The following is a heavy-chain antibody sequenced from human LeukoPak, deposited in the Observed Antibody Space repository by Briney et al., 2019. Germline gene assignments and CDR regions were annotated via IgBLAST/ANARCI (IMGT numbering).Heavy chain of an antibody. Sequence: PGGSLRLSCAASGLTFSSYAMGWVRQAPGKGLEWVSVISDSGATTYYADSVKGRFTISRDNSKNTLYLQMNSLRAEDTAVYYCAKLLPSAYYSPYFDYWGQGTLVTVSS. D-gene: IGHD3-22*01. CDR3: AKLLPSAYYSPYFDY. V-gene: IGHV3-23*01. CDR1: GLTFSSYA. CDR2: ISDSGATT. J-gene: IGHJ4*02.